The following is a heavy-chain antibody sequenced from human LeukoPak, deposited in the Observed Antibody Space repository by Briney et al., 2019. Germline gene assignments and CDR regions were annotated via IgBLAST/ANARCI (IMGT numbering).Heavy chain of an antibody. D-gene: IGHD3-10*01. J-gene: IGHJ3*02. V-gene: IGHV4-34*01. Sequence: PSETLSLTCAVYGGSFSGYYWSGLREPPGKGLEWIGEINHGGITNYNPSIKSRVTISVDTSKNQFSLRLSSVTAADTAVYYCATMVWGVIWAFDIWGQGTMVTVSS. CDR3: ATMVWGVIWAFDI. CDR2: INHGGIT. CDR1: GGSFSGYY.